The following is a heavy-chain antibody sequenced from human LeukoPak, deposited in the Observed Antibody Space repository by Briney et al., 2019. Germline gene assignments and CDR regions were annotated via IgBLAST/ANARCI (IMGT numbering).Heavy chain of an antibody. CDR3: AKGVAMSDVARH. CDR2: ISGSGGNT. D-gene: IGHD6-19*01. Sequence: TGGSLRLSCAASGFTFRSYAMHWVRQAPGKGLEWVSGISGSGGNTCYADSLKGRFTISRDNSKNTLYLQMNSLSVEDTAIYYCAKGVAMSDVARHWGPGTLVTVSS. V-gene: IGHV3-23*01. J-gene: IGHJ4*02. CDR1: GFTFRSYA.